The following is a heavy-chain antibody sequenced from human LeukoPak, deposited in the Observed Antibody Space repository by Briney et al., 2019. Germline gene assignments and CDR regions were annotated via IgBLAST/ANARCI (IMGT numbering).Heavy chain of an antibody. CDR2: ISAYNGNT. Sequence: ASVKVSCKAPGYTFTSYGISWVRPAPGQGREWMGWISAYNGNTNYAQKLQGRVTMTTDTSTSTAYMELRSLRSDDTAVYYCATMANGHFDYWGQGTLVTVSS. D-gene: IGHD5-24*01. CDR1: GYTFTSYG. V-gene: IGHV1-18*01. CDR3: ATMANGHFDY. J-gene: IGHJ4*02.